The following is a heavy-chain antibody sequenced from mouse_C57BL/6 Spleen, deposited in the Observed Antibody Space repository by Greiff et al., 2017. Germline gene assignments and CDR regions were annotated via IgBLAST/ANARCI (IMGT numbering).Heavy chain of an antibody. CDR1: GYTFTSYW. Sequence: QVHVKQSGAELVKPGASVKMSCKASGYTFTSYWITWVKQRPGQGLEWIGDIYPGSGSTNYNEKFKSKATLTVDTSSSTAYMQLSSLTSEDSAVYYCARRAYYSNYDAYGGQGTLVTVSA. D-gene: IGHD2-5*01. CDR3: ARRAYYSNYDAY. CDR2: IYPGSGST. J-gene: IGHJ3*01. V-gene: IGHV1-55*01.